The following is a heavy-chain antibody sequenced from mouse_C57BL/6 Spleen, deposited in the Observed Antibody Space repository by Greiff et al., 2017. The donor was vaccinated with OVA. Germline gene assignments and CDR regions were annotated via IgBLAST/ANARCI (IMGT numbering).Heavy chain of an antibody. V-gene: IGHV1-39*01. J-gene: IGHJ4*01. Sequence: QLQESGPELVKPGASVKISCKASGYSFTDYNMNWVKQSNGKSLEWIGVINPNYGTTSYNQKFKGKATLTVDQSSSTAYMQLNSLTSEDSAVYYCARDYGSSLYYAMDYWGQGTSVTVSS. CDR3: ARDYGSSLYYAMDY. CDR2: INPNYGTT. CDR1: GYSFTDYN. D-gene: IGHD1-1*01.